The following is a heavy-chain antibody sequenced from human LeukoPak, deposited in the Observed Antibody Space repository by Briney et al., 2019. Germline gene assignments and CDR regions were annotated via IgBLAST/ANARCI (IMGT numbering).Heavy chain of an antibody. CDR3: ARHLTTAGSFDY. Sequence: GESLKISCKGSGYIFTTYWIGWVRQMPGKGLERMGIIYPDYSHTRYSPSFQGQVTISADKSINTAYLQWSSLKASDSAMYYCARHLTTAGSFDYWGQGTLVTVSS. V-gene: IGHV5-51*01. J-gene: IGHJ4*02. D-gene: IGHD6-13*01. CDR2: IYPDYSHT. CDR1: GYIFTTYW.